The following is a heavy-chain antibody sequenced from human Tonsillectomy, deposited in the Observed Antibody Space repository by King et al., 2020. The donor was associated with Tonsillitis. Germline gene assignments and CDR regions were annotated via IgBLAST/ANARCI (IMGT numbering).Heavy chain of an antibody. CDR3: ARSSSGAKVLLWFVGLPPVYYGMDV. D-gene: IGHD3-10*01. CDR2: IIPIFGTA. J-gene: IGHJ6*02. V-gene: IGHV1-69*12. Sequence: VQLVQSGAEVKKPGSSMKVSCKASGGTFSSYAISWVRQAPGQGLEWMGGIIPIFGTANYAQKFQGRVTITADESTSTAYMELGSLRSEDTAVYYCARSSSGAKVLLWFVGLPPVYYGMDVWGQGTTVTVSS. CDR1: GGTFSSYA.